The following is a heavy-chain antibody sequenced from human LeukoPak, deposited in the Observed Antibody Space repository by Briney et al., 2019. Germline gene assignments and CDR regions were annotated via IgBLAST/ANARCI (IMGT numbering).Heavy chain of an antibody. CDR3: AKEGDYYGSGSYRDGFDI. J-gene: IGHJ3*02. CDR2: VKYDEREK. V-gene: IGHV3-7*01. Sequence: PGGSLRLSCAASGFTFSTYWMSWVRQAPGKGLEWVANVKYDEREKYFVDSVKGRFTISRDSFKNTLYLQMNSLRPEDTAVYYCAKEGDYYGSGSYRDGFDIWGQGTRATVSS. D-gene: IGHD3-10*01. CDR1: GFTFSTYW.